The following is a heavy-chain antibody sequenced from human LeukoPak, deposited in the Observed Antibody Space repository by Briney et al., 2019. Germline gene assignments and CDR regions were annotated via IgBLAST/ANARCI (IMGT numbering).Heavy chain of an antibody. Sequence: SEPLSLTCTVSGGSISSSSYYWGWIRQPPGKGLEWIGYIYYSGSTNYNPSLKSRVTISVDTSKNQFSLKLNSVTAADTAVYYCASRAGRGYYGMDVWGQGTTVTVSS. CDR3: ASRAGRGYYGMDV. V-gene: IGHV4-61*05. CDR2: IYYSGST. D-gene: IGHD3-10*01. CDR1: GGSISSSSYY. J-gene: IGHJ6*02.